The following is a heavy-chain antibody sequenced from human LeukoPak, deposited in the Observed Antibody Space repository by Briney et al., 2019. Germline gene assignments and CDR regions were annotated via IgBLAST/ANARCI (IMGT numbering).Heavy chain of an antibody. D-gene: IGHD2/OR15-2a*01. CDR3: ARNKAITAFFGMDV. CDR2: IAYGGTYT. V-gene: IGHV3-30*03. Sequence: GTSLRLSCAASGFTFSDYAMHWVRQAPGKRLEWVAVIAYGGTYTHHADSLKGRFTISRDNSRDTLYLQINSLRPEDTALYYCARNKAITAFFGMDVWGQGTTIIVSS. CDR1: GFTFSDYA. J-gene: IGHJ6*02.